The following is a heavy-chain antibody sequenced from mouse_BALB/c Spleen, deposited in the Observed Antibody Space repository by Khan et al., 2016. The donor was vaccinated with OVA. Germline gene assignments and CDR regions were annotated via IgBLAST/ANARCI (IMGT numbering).Heavy chain of an antibody. V-gene: IGHV3-8*02. CDR2: IIYTGYT. Sequence: EVQLQESGPSLVKPSQTLSLTCSVTGDSITTGYWNWIRKFPGNKLEYMGYIIYTGYTYSTPSLKSRISITRHTSNNQYYLQLNSVTDEDTATYYCARSTYRYAFVYWGQGTLVTVSA. CDR3: ARSTYRYAFVY. D-gene: IGHD2-14*01. J-gene: IGHJ3*01. CDR1: GDSITTGY.